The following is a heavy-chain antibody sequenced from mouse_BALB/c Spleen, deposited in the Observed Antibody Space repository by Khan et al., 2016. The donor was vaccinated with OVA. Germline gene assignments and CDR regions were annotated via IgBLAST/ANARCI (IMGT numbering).Heavy chain of an antibody. D-gene: IGHD2-1*01. J-gene: IGHJ4*01. Sequence: QVQLKESGPGLVAPSQSLSITCTVSGFSLTTYGVHWVRQPPGKGLEWLGVIWAGGSTNFNSALMSRLSISKDNSKSQVFLKIKRLQTVDTAMYYCARDRNYGNYGAMDYWGQGTSVTVSS. CDR2: IWAGGST. CDR3: ARDRNYGNYGAMDY. CDR1: GFSLTTYG. V-gene: IGHV2-9*02.